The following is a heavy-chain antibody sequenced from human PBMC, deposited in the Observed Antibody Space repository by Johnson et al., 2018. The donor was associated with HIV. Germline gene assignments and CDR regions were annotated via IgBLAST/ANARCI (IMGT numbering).Heavy chain of an antibody. V-gene: IGHV3-30-3*01. CDR2: ISSDGSNK. D-gene: IGHD3-16*01. J-gene: IGHJ3*02. CDR3: ASLGLDLLVKAPLSVVFDAFDI. Sequence: QVQLVESGGGVVQPGRSLRLSSAASGSTFSSYAMHWVRQAPGEGLEWVAVISSDGSNKYYADSVNGRFTISRDNSKNTLYLQMNSLRAEDTAVYYCASLGLDLLVKAPLSVVFDAFDIWGQGTMVTVSS. CDR1: GSTFSSYA.